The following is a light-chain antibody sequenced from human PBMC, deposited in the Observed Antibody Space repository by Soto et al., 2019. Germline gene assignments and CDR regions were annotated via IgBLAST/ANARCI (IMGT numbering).Light chain of an antibody. J-gene: IGKJ2*01. CDR3: QQYGNSPRT. Sequence: EIVLTQFPGTLSLSPGERATLSCWASQSVTSNYLAWYQQKPGQAPRLLIYGASNRATGIPDRFSGSGSGTDFTLTISRLEPEDVAVYYCQQYGNSPRTFGQGTKLEFQ. CDR1: QSVTSNY. CDR2: GAS. V-gene: IGKV3-20*01.